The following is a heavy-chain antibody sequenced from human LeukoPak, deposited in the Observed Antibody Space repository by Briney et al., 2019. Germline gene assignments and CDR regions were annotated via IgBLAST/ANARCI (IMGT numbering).Heavy chain of an antibody. CDR3: ARRSKDYYGSGSQTFDY. Sequence: PSETLSLTCTVAGGSISSSSYYWGWIRQPPGKGLEWIGSIYYSGSTYYNPSLKSRVTISVDTSKNQFSLKLSSVTAADTAVYYCARRSKDYYGSGSQTFDYWGQGTLVTVSS. J-gene: IGHJ4*02. CDR1: GGSISSSSYY. V-gene: IGHV4-39*07. CDR2: IYYSGST. D-gene: IGHD3-10*01.